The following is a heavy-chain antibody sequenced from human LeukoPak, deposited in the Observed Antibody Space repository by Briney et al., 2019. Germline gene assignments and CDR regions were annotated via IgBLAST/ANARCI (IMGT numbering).Heavy chain of an antibody. CDR3: ARDQYRSGGSCYSFQWFDP. D-gene: IGHD2-15*01. CDR2: ISAYNGNT. Sequence: ASVKVSCKASGYTFTSYGISWVRQAPGQGPEWMGWISAYNGNTNYAQKLQGRVTMTTDTSTSTAYMELRSLRSDDTAVYYCARDQYRSGGSCYSFQWFDPWGQGTLVTVSS. V-gene: IGHV1-18*01. J-gene: IGHJ5*02. CDR1: GYTFTSYG.